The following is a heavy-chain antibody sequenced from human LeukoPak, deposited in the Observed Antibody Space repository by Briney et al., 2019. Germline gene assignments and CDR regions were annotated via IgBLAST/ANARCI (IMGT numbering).Heavy chain of an antibody. CDR1: GGSISNYF. D-gene: IGHD1/OR15-1a*01. CDR2: INHTGTT. V-gene: IGHV4-34*01. CDR3: ARGAADRNNYYYYIDV. Sequence: SETLSLTCTVSGGSISNYFWSWIRQSPGKGLEWIGEINHTGTTNYNPSLKSRFNISVDTSKNQFSLKLTSVTAADTAVYYCARGAADRNNYYYYIDVWGKGTTVTVSS. J-gene: IGHJ6*03.